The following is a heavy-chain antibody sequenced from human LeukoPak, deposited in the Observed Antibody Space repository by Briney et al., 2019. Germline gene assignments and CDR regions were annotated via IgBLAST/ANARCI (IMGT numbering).Heavy chain of an antibody. J-gene: IGHJ4*02. V-gene: IGHV3-30-3*01. D-gene: IGHD2-8*01. CDR3: ARDEGVRFYDY. CDR2: MSFDGSNK. Sequence: PGGSLRLSCAASGFTFSTYAMHWVRQAPGKGLEWVAVMSFDGSNKYYTDSVKGRFTISRDNSKNTLYLQMSSLRVEDTAVYYCARDEGVRFYDYWGQGTLVTVSS. CDR1: GFTFSTYA.